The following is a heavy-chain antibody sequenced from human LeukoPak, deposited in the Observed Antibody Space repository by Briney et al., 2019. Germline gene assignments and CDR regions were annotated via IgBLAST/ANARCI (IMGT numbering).Heavy chain of an antibody. J-gene: IGHJ4*02. Sequence: PSETLSLTCGVSGDSISSDGHSWSWIRQPPGKELEWVGYIYHSGAAYHNPSLKSRLALSVDTSNNQFSLRLRSVTAVDTAVYYCVRGVGGEYFYFDRWGQGALVTVSA. CDR3: VRGVGGEYFYFDR. V-gene: IGHV4-30-4*07. CDR1: GDSISSDGHS. D-gene: IGHD1-26*01. CDR2: IYHSGAA.